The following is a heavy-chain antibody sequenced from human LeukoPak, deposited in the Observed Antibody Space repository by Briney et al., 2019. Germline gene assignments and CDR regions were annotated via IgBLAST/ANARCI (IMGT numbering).Heavy chain of an antibody. J-gene: IGHJ6*03. CDR3: ASNYGRAAARPRANYYYYMDV. CDR2: IYYSGST. V-gene: IGHV4-30-4*08. CDR1: GGSISSGDYY. D-gene: IGHD6-6*01. Sequence: PSQTLSLTCTVSGGSISSGDYYWSWIRQPPGKGLEWIGYIYYSGSTYYNPSLKSRVTISVDTSKTQFSLKLSSATAADTAVYYCASNYGRAAARPRANYYYYMDVWGKGTTVTVSS.